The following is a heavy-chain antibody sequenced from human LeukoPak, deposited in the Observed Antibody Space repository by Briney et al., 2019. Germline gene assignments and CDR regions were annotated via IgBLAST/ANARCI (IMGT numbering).Heavy chain of an antibody. Sequence: SETLSLTCTVSGDSISSGGYYWSWIRQPPGKGLEWLGYIYHCGSTFYNPSLKTRVTISVDTSKNQFSLKLSSVTAADTAVYYCASPGGMSVAYYYDSSGYYPPEYYFDYWGQGTLVTVSS. V-gene: IGHV4-30-2*01. D-gene: IGHD3-22*01. J-gene: IGHJ4*02. CDR1: GDSISSGGYY. CDR2: IYHCGST. CDR3: ASPGGMSVAYYYDSSGYYPPEYYFDY.